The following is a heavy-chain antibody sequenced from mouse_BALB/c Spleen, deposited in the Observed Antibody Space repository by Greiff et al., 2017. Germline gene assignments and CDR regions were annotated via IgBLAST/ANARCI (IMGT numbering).Heavy chain of an antibody. Sequence: EVHLVESGGGLVKPGGSLKLSCAASGFTFSSYAMSWVRQTPEKRLEWVATISSGGSYTYYPDSVKGRFTISRDNAKNTLYLQMSSLRSEDTAMYYCARNYYGYYWGQGTSVTVSS. CDR2: ISSGGSYT. J-gene: IGHJ4*01. CDR3: ARNYYGYY. D-gene: IGHD1-1*01. V-gene: IGHV5-9-3*01. CDR1: GFTFSSYA.